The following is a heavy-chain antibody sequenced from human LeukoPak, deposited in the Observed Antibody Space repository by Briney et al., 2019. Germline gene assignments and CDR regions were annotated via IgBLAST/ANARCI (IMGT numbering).Heavy chain of an antibody. CDR2: VYYGRSP. J-gene: IGHJ4*02. CDR1: GVSISSGGYY. CDR3: ARSSGTGTFSY. D-gene: IGHD6-25*01. V-gene: IGHV4-39*02. Sequence: EASQTLSLTCAVSGVSISSGGYYWAWIRQPPGKGLEWIGSVYYGRSPYFNPSLESRATISVDTSKNHFSLKMSSVTAADTAVYYCARSSGTGTFSYWGQGTLVTVSS.